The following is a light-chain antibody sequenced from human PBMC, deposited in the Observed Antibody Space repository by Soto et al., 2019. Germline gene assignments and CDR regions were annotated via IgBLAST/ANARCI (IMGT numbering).Light chain of an antibody. Sequence: DIQMTQSPSTLSASVGDNGTIACLASQSLSSYLAWYQQKPGRAPKLLIFDASSLERGVPSRFSGSGSGTEFRLTISSLQPDDFATYYCQQYKAFGQGTKVDIK. CDR1: QSLSSY. V-gene: IGKV1-5*01. J-gene: IGKJ1*01. CDR3: QQYKA. CDR2: DAS.